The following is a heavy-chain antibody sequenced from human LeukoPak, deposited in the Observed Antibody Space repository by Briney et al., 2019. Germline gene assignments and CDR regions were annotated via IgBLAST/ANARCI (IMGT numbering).Heavy chain of an antibody. Sequence: AXXKVSCKASGYTFTGYYIHWVRQAPGQGVEGVGWINPNSGDTNYAQKVKGRVDLTRDKSISTAYMELSRLRPDDTAVYYCTREDYWGQGTLITVSS. CDR1: GYTFTGYY. V-gene: IGHV1-2*02. CDR3: TREDY. J-gene: IGHJ4*02. CDR2: INPNSGDT.